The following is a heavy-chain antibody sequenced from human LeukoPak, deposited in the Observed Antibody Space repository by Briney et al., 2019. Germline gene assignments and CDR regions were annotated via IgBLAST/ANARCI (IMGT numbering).Heavy chain of an antibody. J-gene: IGHJ4*02. D-gene: IGHD6-19*01. CDR1: GGSFSGYY. CDR3: ARVWWLVGTGPFDY. Sequence: SETLSLTCAVSGGSFSGYYWSWIRQPPGKGLEWIGEINHSGSTNYNPSLKSRVTISVDTSKNQFSLKLSSVTAADTAVYYCARVWWLVGTGPFDYWGQGTLVTVSS. CDR2: INHSGST. V-gene: IGHV4-34*01.